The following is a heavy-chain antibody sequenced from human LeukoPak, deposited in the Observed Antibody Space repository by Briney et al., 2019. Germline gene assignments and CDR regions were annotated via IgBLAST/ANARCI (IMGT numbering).Heavy chain of an antibody. V-gene: IGHV4-59*01. Sequence: SETLSLTCTGSGGSISSYYWSWIRQPPGKELEWIAYIYYSGSTNYNPSLKSRVTISVDTSKNQFSLKLSSVTAADTAVYYCARRESGIVGAKVPGAFDIWGQRTMVTVSS. CDR1: GGSISSYY. CDR2: IYYSGST. J-gene: IGHJ3*02. D-gene: IGHD1-26*01. CDR3: ARRESGIVGAKVPGAFDI.